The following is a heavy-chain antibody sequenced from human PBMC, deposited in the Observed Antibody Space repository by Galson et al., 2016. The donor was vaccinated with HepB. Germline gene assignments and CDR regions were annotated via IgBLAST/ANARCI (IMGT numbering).Heavy chain of an antibody. Sequence: SETLSLTCAVYGGSFSGYYWSWIRQSPGKGLEWIGDVNQSGRTNYNPSLRSRVTISLDTSKNQFSLKLSSVTAADTAVYYCARGDNPDYGDYASAYYYMDVWGKGTTVTVSS. CDR2: VNQSGRT. J-gene: IGHJ6*03. CDR3: ARGDNPDYGDYASAYYYMDV. CDR1: GGSFSGYY. V-gene: IGHV4-34*01. D-gene: IGHD4-17*01.